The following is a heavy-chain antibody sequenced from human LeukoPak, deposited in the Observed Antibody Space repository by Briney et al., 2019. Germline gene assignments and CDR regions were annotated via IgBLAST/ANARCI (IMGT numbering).Heavy chain of an antibody. CDR1: GFTFGDYA. CDR2: IRSKAYGGTT. Sequence: PGGSLRLSCTASGFTFGDYAMSWVRQAPGKGLEGVGFIRSKAYGGTTEYAASVKGRFTISRDDSKSIAYLQMNSLKTEDTAVYYCTRRVYCSGGSCYDYWGQGTLVTVSS. V-gene: IGHV3-49*04. CDR3: TRRVYCSGGSCYDY. J-gene: IGHJ4*02. D-gene: IGHD2-15*01.